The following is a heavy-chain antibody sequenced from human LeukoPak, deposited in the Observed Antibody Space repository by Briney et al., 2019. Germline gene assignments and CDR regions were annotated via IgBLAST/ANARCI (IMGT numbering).Heavy chain of an antibody. J-gene: IGHJ4*02. CDR3: TRNSRDSSTSNEFDY. CDR2: IRSKANNYAT. CDR1: GFTFSGSA. V-gene: IGHV3-73*01. D-gene: IGHD6-13*01. Sequence: GGSLKLSCAASGFTFSGSAMHWVRQASGKGLEWVGRIRSKANNYATVYAASVKGRFTISREDSINTAYLQMNSLKTEDTAVYYCTRNSRDSSTSNEFDYWGQGTLVTVSS.